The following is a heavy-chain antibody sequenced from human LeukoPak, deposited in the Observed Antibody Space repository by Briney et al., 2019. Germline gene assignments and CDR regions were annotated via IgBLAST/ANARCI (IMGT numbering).Heavy chain of an antibody. CDR2: INHSGST. D-gene: IGHD2-2*01. CDR1: GGSFSGYY. V-gene: IGHV4-34*01. CDR3: ARDQLVMVPAALGDYYYYYYMDV. J-gene: IGHJ6*03. Sequence: SETLSLTCAVYGGSFSGYYWSWIRQPPGKGLEWIGEINHSGSTNYNPSLKSRVTMSIDTSKHQFSLRLSSVTAADTAVYYCARDQLVMVPAALGDYYYYYYMDVWGKGTTVTVSS.